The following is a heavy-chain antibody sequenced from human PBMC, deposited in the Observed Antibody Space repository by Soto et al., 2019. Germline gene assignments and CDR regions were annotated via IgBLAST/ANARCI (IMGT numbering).Heavy chain of an antibody. J-gene: IGHJ4*02. Sequence: PGGSLRLSCAASGFTFSSYAMSWVRQAPGKGLERVSAISGSGGSTYYAGSVKGRFTISRDNSKNTLYLQMNSLRAEDTAVYYCARDMGYYDFWSGYFFCDYWGQGTLVTVSS. D-gene: IGHD3-3*01. CDR3: ARDMGYYDFWSGYFFCDY. CDR1: GFTFSSYA. V-gene: IGHV3-23*01. CDR2: ISGSGGST.